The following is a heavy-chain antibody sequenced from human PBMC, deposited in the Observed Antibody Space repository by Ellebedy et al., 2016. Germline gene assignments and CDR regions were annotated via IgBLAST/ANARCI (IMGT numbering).Heavy chain of an antibody. Sequence: GGSLRLXXAASGFTFSSYGMHWVRQAPGKGLEWVAVIWYDGSNKYYADFVKGRFTISRDNSKNTLYLQMNSLRAEDTAVYYCARGVGYQLPLHYIDVWGKGTAVTVSS. D-gene: IGHD2-2*01. V-gene: IGHV3-33*08. J-gene: IGHJ6*03. CDR3: ARGVGYQLPLHYIDV. CDR2: IWYDGSNK. CDR1: GFTFSSYG.